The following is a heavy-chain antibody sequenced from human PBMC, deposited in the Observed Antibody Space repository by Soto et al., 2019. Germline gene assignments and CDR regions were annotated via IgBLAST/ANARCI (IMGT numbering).Heavy chain of an antibody. J-gene: IGHJ4*02. V-gene: IGHV3-21*01. CDR3: ARVGETGDENYYFDY. Sequence: GGSLRLSCAASGFTLSSYSMNWVRQAPGKGLEWVSSISSSSSYIYYADSVKGRFTISRDNAKNSLYLQMNSLRAEDTAVYYCARVGETGDENYYFDYWGQGTLVTVSS. CDR1: GFTLSSYS. D-gene: IGHD7-27*01. CDR2: ISSSSSYI.